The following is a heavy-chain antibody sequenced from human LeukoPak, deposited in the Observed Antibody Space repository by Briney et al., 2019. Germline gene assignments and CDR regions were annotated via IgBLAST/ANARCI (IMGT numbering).Heavy chain of an antibody. CDR2: ISYTGST. Sequence: SETLSLTCSVSGGSISSSSYYWGWIRQPPGKGLEWIGSISYTGSTYYSPSLKSRLTISIDTSKNQFSLKLSSVTAADTAMYFCARETYDNNRFDFWGQGTLVSVSS. J-gene: IGHJ4*02. V-gene: IGHV4-39*07. D-gene: IGHD1/OR15-1a*01. CDR1: GGSISSSSYY. CDR3: ARETYDNNRFDF.